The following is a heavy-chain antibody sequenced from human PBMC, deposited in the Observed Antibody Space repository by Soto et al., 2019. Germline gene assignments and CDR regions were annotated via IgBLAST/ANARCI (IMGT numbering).Heavy chain of an antibody. V-gene: IGHV4-31*03. Sequence: QVQLQESGPGLVKPSQTLSLTCTVSGGSISSGGYYWSWIRQHPGKGLEWIGYIYYSGSTYYNPSPKDRVTISVDTSKNQFSLKLSSVTAADTAVYYCARLDYGDLGYYFDYWGQGTLVTVSS. CDR2: IYYSGST. CDR1: GGSISSGGYY. D-gene: IGHD4-17*01. J-gene: IGHJ4*02. CDR3: ARLDYGDLGYYFDY.